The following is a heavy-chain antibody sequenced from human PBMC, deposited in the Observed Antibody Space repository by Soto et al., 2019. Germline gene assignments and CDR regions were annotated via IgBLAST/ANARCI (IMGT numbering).Heavy chain of an antibody. J-gene: IGHJ4*02. Sequence: LSLTCTVSGASITYGGYSWSWIRQTPGKGLEWIGYINHLETTFYNPSFESRLTLSIDRAKNQFSLKLHSMSAADRAVYFCARGGGSDSFDYWGQGSLVTVSS. CDR2: INHLETT. V-gene: IGHV4-30-2*01. D-gene: IGHD1-26*01. CDR3: ARGGGSDSFDY. CDR1: GASITYGGYS.